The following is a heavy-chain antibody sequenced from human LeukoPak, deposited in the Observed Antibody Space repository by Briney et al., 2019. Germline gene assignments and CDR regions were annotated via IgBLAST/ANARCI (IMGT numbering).Heavy chain of an antibody. D-gene: IGHD4-23*01. CDR3: ARGDEYGGNLHA. J-gene: IGHJ5*02. Sequence: PSETLSLTCAVYGGSFSGYYWSWIRQPPGKGLEWIGEVNHSGSTNYSPSLKSRVTISVDTSKNQFSLNLSSVNAADTAFYYCARGDEYGGNLHAWGQGKVVTVSS. V-gene: IGHV4-34*01. CDR1: GGSFSGYY. CDR2: VNHSGST.